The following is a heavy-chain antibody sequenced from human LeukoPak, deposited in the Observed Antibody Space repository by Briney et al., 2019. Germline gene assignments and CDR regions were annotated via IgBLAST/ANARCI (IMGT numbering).Heavy chain of an antibody. D-gene: IGHD6-13*01. CDR1: GFTFSTYA. V-gene: IGHV3-64*01. Sequence: GGSLRLSCAASGFTFSTYAMHWVRQAPGKGLEFVSAISTNGINTYYANSVKGRFTMSRDNSKNTMSLQMGSLRAEDTAVYYCARVAEAAAFDYWGQGTLVTVSS. CDR2: ISTNGINT. CDR3: ARVAEAAAFDY. J-gene: IGHJ4*02.